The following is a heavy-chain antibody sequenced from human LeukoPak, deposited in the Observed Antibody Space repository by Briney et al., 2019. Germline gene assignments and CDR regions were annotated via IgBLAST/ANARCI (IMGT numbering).Heavy chain of an antibody. J-gene: IGHJ4*02. Sequence: PGGSLRLSCAASGFTFSSYGMSWVRQAPGKGLEWVSAISGSGGSTYYADSVKGRFTISRDNSKNTLYLQMNSLRAEDTAVYYCAPSGSYPRGAFDYWGQGTLVTVSS. CDR1: GFTFSSYG. V-gene: IGHV3-23*01. CDR3: APSGSYPRGAFDY. CDR2: ISGSGGST. D-gene: IGHD1-26*01.